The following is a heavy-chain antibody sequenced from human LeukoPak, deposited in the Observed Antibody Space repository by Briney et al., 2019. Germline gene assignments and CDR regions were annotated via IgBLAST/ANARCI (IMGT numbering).Heavy chain of an antibody. J-gene: IGHJ4*02. V-gene: IGHV3-23*01. D-gene: IGHD2/OR15-2a*01. CDR3: AKSRARREGNSGSIDY. CDR2: ISGSGSTT. Sequence: GGSLRLSCAASGFTFTNYAMSFVRQAPGKGLEWVSGISGSGSTTYYADSVKGRFTISRDNSKNTLYLQMNSLRAEDTAVYYCAKSRARREGNSGSIDYWGQGNLVTVSS. CDR1: GFTFTNYA.